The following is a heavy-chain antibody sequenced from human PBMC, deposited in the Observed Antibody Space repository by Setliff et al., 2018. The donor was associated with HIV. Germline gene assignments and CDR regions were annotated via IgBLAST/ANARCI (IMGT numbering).Heavy chain of an antibody. D-gene: IGHD3-3*01. J-gene: IGHJ4*02. CDR1: GGSISSGSYY. CDR3: ARDVMEYFGNYFDY. Sequence: SETLSLTCTVSGGSISSGSYYWNWIRQPAGKGLEWIGRIYTSGSTKYNPSLKSRLTISVDTSKNQFSLKLTSVTAADTALYYCARDVMEYFGNYFDYWGQGALVTVSS. CDR2: IYTSGST. V-gene: IGHV4-61*02.